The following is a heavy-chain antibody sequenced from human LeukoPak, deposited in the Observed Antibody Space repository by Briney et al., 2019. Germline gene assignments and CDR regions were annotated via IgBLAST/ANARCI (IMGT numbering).Heavy chain of an antibody. CDR3: ARGLPPEDIVAVAAYYFDY. Sequence: EASVKVSCKASGGTFSSYAISWVRQAPGQGLEWMGGIIPIFGTANYAQKFQGRVTITADESTSTAYMELSSLRSEDTAVYYCARGLPPEDIVAVAAYYFDYWGQGTLVTVSS. V-gene: IGHV1-69*01. J-gene: IGHJ4*02. CDR2: IIPIFGTA. CDR1: GGTFSSYA. D-gene: IGHD2-15*01.